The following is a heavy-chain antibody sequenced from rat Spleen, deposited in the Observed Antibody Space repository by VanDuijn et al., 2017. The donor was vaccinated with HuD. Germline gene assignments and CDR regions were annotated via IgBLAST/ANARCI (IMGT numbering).Heavy chain of an antibody. CDR2: ISSGGGNT. D-gene: IGHD1-6*01. CDR3: ASVYYGLFDY. V-gene: IGHV5-25*01. Sequence: EVQLVESGGGLVQPGRSMKLSCAASGFTFSNSYMTWVRQAPTKGLEWVASISSGGGNTYYRDSVKGRFTISRDNPKNTQYLQLDSLRSEDTATYYCASVYYGLFDYWGQGVMVTVSS. CDR1: GFTFSNSY. J-gene: IGHJ2*01.